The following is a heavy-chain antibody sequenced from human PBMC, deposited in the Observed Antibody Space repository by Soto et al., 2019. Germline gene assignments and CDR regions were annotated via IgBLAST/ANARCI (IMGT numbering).Heavy chain of an antibody. CDR3: ARGPVAPRFGYFAS. Sequence: PSETLSLTCTVSGGSISSNYWSWIRQPPGKGLEWIGHIYYSGSTNYNPSLKSRVTISVDTSKNQFSLRLSSVTAADTAVYYCARGPVAPRFGYFASWGQGTLVTVSS. V-gene: IGHV4-59*01. CDR2: IYYSGST. J-gene: IGHJ4*02. CDR1: GGSISSNY. D-gene: IGHD3-16*01.